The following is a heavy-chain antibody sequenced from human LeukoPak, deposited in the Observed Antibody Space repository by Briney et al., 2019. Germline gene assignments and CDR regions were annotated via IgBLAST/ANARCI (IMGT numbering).Heavy chain of an antibody. CDR3: ASVFYGDDPSFDY. CDR1: GFTFSSYS. J-gene: IGHJ4*02. D-gene: IGHD4-17*01. CDR2: ISSSSSYI. V-gene: IGHV3-21*04. Sequence: PGGSLRLSCAASGFTFSSYSMNWVRQAPGKGLEWVSSISSSSSYIYYADSVKGRFTISRDNAKNSLYLQMNSLRAEDTAVYYCASVFYGDDPSFDYWGQGTLVTVSS.